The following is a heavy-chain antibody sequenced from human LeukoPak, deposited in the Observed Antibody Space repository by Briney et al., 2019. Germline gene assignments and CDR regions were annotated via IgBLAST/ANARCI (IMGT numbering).Heavy chain of an antibody. CDR2: ISAYNGNT. Sequence: GASVKVSCKASGYTFTSYGISWVRQAPGQGLEWMGWISAYNGNTNYAQKLQGRVTMTTDTSTSTAYMELRSLRSDDTAVYYCARRGHVEAAAGIGFDPWGQGTLVTVSS. V-gene: IGHV1-18*01. D-gene: IGHD6-13*01. J-gene: IGHJ5*02. CDR1: GYTFTSYG. CDR3: ARRGHVEAAAGIGFDP.